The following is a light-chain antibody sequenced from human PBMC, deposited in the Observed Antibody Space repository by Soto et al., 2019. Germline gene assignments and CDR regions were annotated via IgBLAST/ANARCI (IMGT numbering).Light chain of an antibody. CDR3: QQYHSLIP. CDR2: DVS. J-gene: IGKJ5*01. CDR1: QDITNY. V-gene: IGKV1-33*01. Sequence: IRMTQSPSSLSASVGDRVTITCQASQDITNYLNWYQQKPGKAPKLLIYDVSHLETGVPSRFSGSGSGTDFTFTISSLQPEDIATYYCQQYHSLIPFGQGTRLEVK.